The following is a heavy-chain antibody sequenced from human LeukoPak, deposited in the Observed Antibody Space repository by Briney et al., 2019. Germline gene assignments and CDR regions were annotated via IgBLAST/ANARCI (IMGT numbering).Heavy chain of an antibody. J-gene: IGHJ4*02. CDR2: INWNGGST. CDR1: GFTFDDYG. CDR3: AKGVVVAPDVTPFDY. D-gene: IGHD2-2*01. V-gene: IGHV3-20*04. Sequence: PGGSLRLSCAASGFTFDDYGMSWVRQAPGKGPEWVSGINWNGGSTGYADSVKGRFTISRDNSKNTLYLQMNSLRAEDTAVYYCAKGVVVAPDVTPFDYWGQGTLVTVSS.